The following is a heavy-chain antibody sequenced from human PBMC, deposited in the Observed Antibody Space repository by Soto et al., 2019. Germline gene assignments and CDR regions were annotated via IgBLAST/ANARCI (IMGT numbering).Heavy chain of an antibody. CDR2: ISYDGSNK. D-gene: IGHD3-10*01. Sequence: QVQLVESGGGVVQPGRSLRLSCAASGFTFSSYGMHWVRQAPGKGLEWVAVISYDGSNKYYADSVKGRFTISRDNSKNTLYLQMNSLRDEDTAVYYCAKEEYYYGSGAYYYYGMDVWGQGTTVTVSS. CDR3: AKEEYYYGSGAYYYYGMDV. CDR1: GFTFSSYG. V-gene: IGHV3-30*18. J-gene: IGHJ6*02.